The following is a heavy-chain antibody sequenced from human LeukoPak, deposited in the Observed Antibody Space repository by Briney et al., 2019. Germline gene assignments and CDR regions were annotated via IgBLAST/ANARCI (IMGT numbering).Heavy chain of an antibody. CDR1: GGTFSSYA. Sequence: ASVKVSCKASGGTFSSYAISWVRQARGQGLEWMGGIIPIFGTANYAQKFQGRVTITADESTSTAYMELSSLRSEDTAVYYCARDRALRYFDWLLPDYYYYGMDVWGKGTTVTVSS. J-gene: IGHJ6*04. CDR3: ARDRALRYFDWLLPDYYYYGMDV. D-gene: IGHD3-9*01. CDR2: IIPIFGTA. V-gene: IGHV1-69*13.